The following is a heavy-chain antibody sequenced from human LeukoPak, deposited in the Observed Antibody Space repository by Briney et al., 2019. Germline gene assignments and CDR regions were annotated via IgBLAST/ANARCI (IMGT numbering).Heavy chain of an antibody. D-gene: IGHD3-22*01. J-gene: IGHJ4*02. CDR2: IYPDDSDT. CDR3: ARHANYYDSSGYYPKNDY. Sequence: GESLKISCKASGYSFTSYWIGWVRQMPGKGLEWMGIIYPDDSDTRYSPSFQGQVTISADKSISTAYLQWSSLKASDTAMYYCARHANYYDSSGYYPKNDYWGQGTLVTVSS. CDR1: GYSFTSYW. V-gene: IGHV5-51*01.